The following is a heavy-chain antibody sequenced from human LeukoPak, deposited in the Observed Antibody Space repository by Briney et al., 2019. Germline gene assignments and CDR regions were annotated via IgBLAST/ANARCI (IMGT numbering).Heavy chain of an antibody. Sequence: ASVKVSCKASGYTFTSYYMHWVRQAPGQGLEWMGIINPSGGSTSYAQKFQGRVTMTRDMSTSTVYMELSSLRSEDTAVYYCAGGNTYSSGWYLYYYYYYYMDVWGKGTTVTVSS. J-gene: IGHJ6*03. V-gene: IGHV1-46*01. CDR2: INPSGGST. D-gene: IGHD6-19*01. CDR3: AGGNTYSSGWYLYYYYYYYMDV. CDR1: GYTFTSYY.